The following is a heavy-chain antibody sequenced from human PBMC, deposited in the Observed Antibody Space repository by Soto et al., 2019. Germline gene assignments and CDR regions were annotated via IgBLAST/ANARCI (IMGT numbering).Heavy chain of an antibody. V-gene: IGHV3-64*02. CDR2: ISDNGGTT. J-gene: IGHJ4*02. Sequence: EVQLVESGEGLVQPGGSLRLSCAASGFTCSNYAMHWVRQAPGKGLEYVSAISDNGGTTYYADSVKGRFTISRDNSKNTLYIQMGSLRAEDLAVYYCARGPSTVATSLDYWGQGTLVTVSS. D-gene: IGHD4-17*01. CDR1: GFTCSNYA. CDR3: ARGPSTVATSLDY.